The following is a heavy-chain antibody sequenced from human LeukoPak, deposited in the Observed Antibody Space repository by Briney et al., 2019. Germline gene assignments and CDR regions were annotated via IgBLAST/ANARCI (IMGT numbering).Heavy chain of an antibody. CDR1: GGTFSSYA. CDR2: IIPIFGTA. Sequence: ASVKVSCKASGGTFSSYAISWVRQAPGQGLEWMGGIIPIFGTANYAQKFQGRVTITADESTSTAYMELSSLRSEDTAVYYCARDLGIAAAEIDYWGQGTLVTVSS. J-gene: IGHJ4*02. D-gene: IGHD6-13*01. V-gene: IGHV1-69*01. CDR3: ARDLGIAAAEIDY.